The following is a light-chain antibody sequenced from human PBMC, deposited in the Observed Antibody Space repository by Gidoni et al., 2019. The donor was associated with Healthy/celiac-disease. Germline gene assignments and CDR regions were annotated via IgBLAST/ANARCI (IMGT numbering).Light chain of an antibody. CDR1: QSVSSSY. Sequence: EIVLTQSPGTLSWSPGERATRSCRASQSVSSSYLAWYQQKPGQAPRLLIYGAASRATGIPDRLSGSGSGTDFTLTISRLEPEDFAVYYCQQYGSSPAITFGQGTRLEIK. CDR2: GAA. CDR3: QQYGSSPAIT. V-gene: IGKV3-20*01. J-gene: IGKJ5*01.